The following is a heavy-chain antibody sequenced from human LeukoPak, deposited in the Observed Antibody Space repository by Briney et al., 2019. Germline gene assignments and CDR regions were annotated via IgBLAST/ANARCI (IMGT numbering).Heavy chain of an antibody. CDR3: ARGPRITLVRGGQWYYYMDV. Sequence: ASVKVSCKASGYTFTSYYIHWVRQAPGQGLEWMGLINPSGGSTNYAQKFQGRVTMTRDTSTSTVYMELSSLRSDDTAVYYCARGPRITLVRGGQWYYYMDVWGKGTTVTISS. V-gene: IGHV1-46*01. D-gene: IGHD3-10*01. CDR1: GYTFTSYY. J-gene: IGHJ6*03. CDR2: INPSGGST.